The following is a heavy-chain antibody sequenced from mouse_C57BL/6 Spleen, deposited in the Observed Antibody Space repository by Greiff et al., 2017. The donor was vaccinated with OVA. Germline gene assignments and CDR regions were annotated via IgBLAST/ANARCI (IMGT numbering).Heavy chain of an antibody. V-gene: IGHV1-52*01. CDR2: IDPSDSET. CDR1: GYTFTSYW. Sequence: QVQLQQPGAELVRPGSSVKLSCKASGYTFTSYWMHWVKQRPIQGLEWIGNIDPSDSETHYNQKFKDKATLTVDKSSSTAYMQLSSLTSEDSAVYYCAREEVPITAVVAKGFAYWGQGTLVTVSA. J-gene: IGHJ3*01. D-gene: IGHD1-1*01. CDR3: AREEVPITAVVAKGFAY.